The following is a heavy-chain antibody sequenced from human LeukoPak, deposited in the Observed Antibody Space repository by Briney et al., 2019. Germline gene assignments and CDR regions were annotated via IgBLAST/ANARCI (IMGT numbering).Heavy chain of an antibody. CDR1: GFTFGSYA. D-gene: IGHD3-22*01. J-gene: IGHJ4*02. V-gene: IGHV3-20*01. CDR3: ARDLYYDSSGYYYGVLGY. Sequence: GGSLRLSCAASGFTFGSYAMNWVRQAPGKGLEWVSGINWNGGSTGYADSVKGRFTISRDNAKNSLYLQMNSLRAEDTALYHCARDLYYDSSGYYYGVLGYWGQGTLVTVSS. CDR2: INWNGGST.